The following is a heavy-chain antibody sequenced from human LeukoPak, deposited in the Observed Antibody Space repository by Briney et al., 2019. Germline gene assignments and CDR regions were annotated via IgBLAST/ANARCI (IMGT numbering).Heavy chain of an antibody. V-gene: IGHV3-30*04. CDR2: ISYDGSNK. CDR3: ASYGGTSTTGGY. D-gene: IGHD4-23*01. CDR1: GFTFSSYA. J-gene: IGHJ4*02. Sequence: GGSLRLSCAASGFTFSSYAMHWVRQAPGKGLEWVAVISYDGSNKKYADSVKGRFTISRDNAKNSLYLQMNSLRAEDTAVYYCASYGGTSTTGGYWGQGTLVTVSS.